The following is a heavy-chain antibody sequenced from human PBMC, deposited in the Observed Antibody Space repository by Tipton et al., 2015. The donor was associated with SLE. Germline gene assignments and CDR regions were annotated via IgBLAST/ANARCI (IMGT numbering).Heavy chain of an antibody. CDR1: GGSISSSSYY. V-gene: IGHV4-39*07. D-gene: IGHD6-19*01. J-gene: IGHJ4*02. CDR2: IYYSGST. Sequence: TLPLTCTVSGGSISSSSYYWAWIRQPPGKGLEWIGSIYYSGSTYYNPSLKSRVTISVDTSKNQFSLKLSSVTAADTAVYYCARRGIAVAGTHYWGQGTLVTVSS. CDR3: ARRGIAVAGTHY.